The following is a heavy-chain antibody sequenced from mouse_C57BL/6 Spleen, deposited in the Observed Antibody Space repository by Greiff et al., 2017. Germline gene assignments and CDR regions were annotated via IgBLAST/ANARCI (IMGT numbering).Heavy chain of an antibody. CDR2: INPNNGGT. J-gene: IGHJ4*01. CDR1: GYTFTDYN. Sequence: EVQLQESGPELVKPGASVKIPCKASGYTFTDYNMDWVKQSHGKSLEWIGDINPNNGGTIYNQKFKGKATLTVDKSSSTAYMELRSLTSEDTAVYYCARVFYDGYYLPPDYAMDYWGQGTSVTVSS. D-gene: IGHD2-3*01. CDR3: ARVFYDGYYLPPDYAMDY. V-gene: IGHV1-18*01.